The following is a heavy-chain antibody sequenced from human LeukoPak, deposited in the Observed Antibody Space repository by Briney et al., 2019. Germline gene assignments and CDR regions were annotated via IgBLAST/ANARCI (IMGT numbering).Heavy chain of an antibody. CDR1: GFTFSSYS. Sequence: GGSLRLSCAASGFTFSSYSINWVRQAPGKGLEWVSYISFSSDTIYYADSVKGRFTISRDNAKNSLYLQMNSLRAEDTAVYYCAIDRSYYDTSGYGLWGQGTMVTVSS. V-gene: IGHV3-48*01. CDR3: AIDRSYYDTSGYGL. J-gene: IGHJ4*02. D-gene: IGHD3-22*01. CDR2: ISFSSDTI.